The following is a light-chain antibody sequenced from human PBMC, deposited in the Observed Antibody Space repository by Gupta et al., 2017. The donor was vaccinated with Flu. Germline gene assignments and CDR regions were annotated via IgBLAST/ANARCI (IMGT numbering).Light chain of an antibody. CDR3: QQYKNWPPWT. Sequence: ATLFVSPGESATPASRASQRVSSNLAWYKQKPGQAPRLLIYGASTRDTGIPARFSGSGVGTELPLTISSLQSEDFAVYYCQQYKNWPPWTFGQGTKVEIK. CDR1: QRVSSN. CDR2: GAS. V-gene: IGKV3-15*01. J-gene: IGKJ1*01.